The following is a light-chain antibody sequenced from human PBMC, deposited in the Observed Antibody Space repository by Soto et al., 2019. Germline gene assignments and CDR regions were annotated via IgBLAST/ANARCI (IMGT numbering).Light chain of an antibody. CDR2: ETS. CDR3: LLSYSATRSAV. CDR1: TGAVTSGHY. Sequence: AVVTQEPSLTVSPGGTVTLTCGSSTGAVTSGHYPYWFRQEPGQAPRTLIYETSNKYSWTPARFSGSLLGDKAALTLSGAQPEDEAEYYCLLSYSATRSAVFGGGTKVTVL. J-gene: IGLJ2*01. V-gene: IGLV7-46*01.